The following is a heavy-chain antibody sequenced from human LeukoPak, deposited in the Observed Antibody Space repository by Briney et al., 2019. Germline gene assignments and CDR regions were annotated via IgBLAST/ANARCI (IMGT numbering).Heavy chain of an antibody. CDR1: GGSISSYY. V-gene: IGHV4-4*07. CDR2: IYTSGST. CDR3: ARLPYGSGTYSPYYYMDV. D-gene: IGHD3-10*01. J-gene: IGHJ6*03. Sequence: SETLSLTCTVSGGSISSYYWSWIRQPAGKGLEWIGRIYTSGSTNYNPSLKSRVTMSVDTSKNQFSLKLSSVTAADTAVYYCARLPYGSGTYSPYYYMDVWGKGTTVTISS.